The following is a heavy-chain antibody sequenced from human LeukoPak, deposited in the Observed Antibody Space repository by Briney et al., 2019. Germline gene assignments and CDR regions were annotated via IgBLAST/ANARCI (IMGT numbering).Heavy chain of an antibody. Sequence: GSLRLSCAASGFTFSSYAMHWVRQAPGKGLEWVAVISYDGSNKYYADSVKGRFTISRDNSKNTLYLQMNSLRAEDTAVYYCAREGTTARYCSGGSCYTTFNYFDYWGQGTLVTVSS. CDR3: AREGTTARYCSGGSCYTTFNYFDY. D-gene: IGHD2-15*01. J-gene: IGHJ4*02. CDR1: GFTFSSYA. V-gene: IGHV3-30-3*01. CDR2: ISYDGSNK.